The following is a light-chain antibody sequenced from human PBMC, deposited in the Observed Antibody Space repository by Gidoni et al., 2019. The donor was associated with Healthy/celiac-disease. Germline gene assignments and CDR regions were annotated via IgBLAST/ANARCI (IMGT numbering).Light chain of an antibody. Sequence: IVFTQSPVTLSLSPGERATLPCRTSQSVSSSYLAWYQQKPGQAPRLLIYGASSRATGIPDRFSGSGSGTDFTLTISRLEPEDFAVYYCQQYGSSPWTFGQGTKVEIK. J-gene: IGKJ1*01. CDR3: QQYGSSPWT. V-gene: IGKV3-20*01. CDR2: GAS. CDR1: QSVSSSY.